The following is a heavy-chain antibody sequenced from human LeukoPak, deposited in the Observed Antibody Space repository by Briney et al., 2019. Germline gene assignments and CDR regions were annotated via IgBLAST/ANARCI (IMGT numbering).Heavy chain of an antibody. D-gene: IGHD4-11*01. CDR2: IYYSGST. CDR1: GCSLSSSCFY. CDR3: ARPAYSNYVGY. V-gene: IGHV4-39*01. J-gene: IGHJ4*02. Sequence: LETPSLTRTVSGCSLSSSCFYWGWIRPPPGEGPEWIGSIYYSGSTYYNPSLKSRVTISVDTSKNQFSLKLSSVTAADTAVYYCARPAYSNYVGYWGQGTLVTVSS.